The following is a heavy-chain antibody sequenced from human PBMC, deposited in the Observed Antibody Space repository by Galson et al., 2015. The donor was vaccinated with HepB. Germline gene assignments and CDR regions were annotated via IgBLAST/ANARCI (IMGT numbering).Heavy chain of an antibody. V-gene: IGHV3-21*01. J-gene: IGHJ6*02. D-gene: IGHD1-26*01. Sequence: SLRLSCAASGFTFSSYSMNWVRQAPGKGLEWVSSISSSSSYIYYADSVKGRFTISRDNAKNSLYLQMNSLRAEDTAVYYCARDRAVGNDYYYYGMDVWGQGTTVTVSS. CDR3: ARDRAVGNDYYYYGMDV. CDR1: GFTFSSYS. CDR2: ISSSSSYI.